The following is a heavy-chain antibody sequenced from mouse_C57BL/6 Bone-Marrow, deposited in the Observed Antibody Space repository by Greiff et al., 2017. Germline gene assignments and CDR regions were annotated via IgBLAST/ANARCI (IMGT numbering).Heavy chain of an antibody. CDR1: GFNIKDDY. J-gene: IGHJ3*01. CDR3: ITYDYEGGPFAD. CDR2: IDPENGDT. D-gene: IGHD2-4*01. V-gene: IGHV14-4*01. Sequence: VQLQQSGAELVRPGASVKLSCTASGFNIKDDYMHWVKQRPEQGLEWIGWIDPENGDTEYASKFQGKATITADTSSNTAYLQLSSLTSEDTAVYYCITYDYEGGPFADWGQGTLVTVSA.